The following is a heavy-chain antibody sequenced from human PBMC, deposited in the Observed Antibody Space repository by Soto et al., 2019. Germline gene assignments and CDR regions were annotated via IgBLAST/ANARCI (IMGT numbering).Heavy chain of an antibody. Sequence: QVQLVQSGAEVKKPGASVKVSCKASGYTFTSYGISWVRQAPGQGLEWMRWISAYNGNTNYAQKLQGRVTMTTDTSTSTAYMELRSLRSDDTAVYYCARDAGYGSGSYYRTDSDVWGQGTTVTVSS. V-gene: IGHV1-18*04. CDR3: ARDAGYGSGSYYRTDSDV. CDR2: ISAYNGNT. J-gene: IGHJ6*02. CDR1: GYTFTSYG. D-gene: IGHD3-10*01.